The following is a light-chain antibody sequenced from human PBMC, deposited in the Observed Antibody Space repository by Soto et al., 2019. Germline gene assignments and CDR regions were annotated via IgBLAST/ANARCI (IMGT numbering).Light chain of an antibody. Sequence: DIQMTQAPSSLSASIGDRVTITCRASQSITRYLNWYQQKPGKAPRLLIYGASTLQSGVSSRFSGSGSGTDFTLTIGSLQPEDFATYYCQQSASAPRTFGQGTKVEIK. CDR1: QSITRY. CDR2: GAS. CDR3: QQSASAPRT. J-gene: IGKJ1*01. V-gene: IGKV1-39*01.